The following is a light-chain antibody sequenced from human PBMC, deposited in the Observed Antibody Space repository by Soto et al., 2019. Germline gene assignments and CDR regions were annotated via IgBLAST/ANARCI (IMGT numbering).Light chain of an antibody. V-gene: IGLV2-14*01. CDR1: SSDVGGYNY. CDR3: SSYTTTDTYV. Sequence: QSVLTQPASVSESPGQSITISCTGTSSDVGGYNYVSWFQQYPGKAPKLMIYDVSTRPSGVSNRFSGSKSGNTASLTISGLQAEDEADYYCSSYTTTDTYVFGTGTKLTVL. J-gene: IGLJ1*01. CDR2: DVS.